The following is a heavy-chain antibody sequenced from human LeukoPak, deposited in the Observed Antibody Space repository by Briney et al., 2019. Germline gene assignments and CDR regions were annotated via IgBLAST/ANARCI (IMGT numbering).Heavy chain of an antibody. CDR2: IYHSGST. CDR1: GGSISSSSYY. Sequence: SETLSLTCTVSGGSISSSSYYWGWIRQPPGKGLEWIGSIYHSGSTYYNPSLKSRVTIAVDTSKNQFSLKLSSVTAADTAVYYCARGRQGLFDYWGQGTLVTVSS. CDR3: ARGRQGLFDY. J-gene: IGHJ4*02. D-gene: IGHD3/OR15-3a*01. V-gene: IGHV4-39*07.